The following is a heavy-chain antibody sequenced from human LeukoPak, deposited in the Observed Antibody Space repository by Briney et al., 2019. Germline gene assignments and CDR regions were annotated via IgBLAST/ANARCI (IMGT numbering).Heavy chain of an antibody. CDR1: GFTFTSYA. CDR2: ISSNGGST. Sequence: PGGSLRLSCAASGFTFTSYAMSWVRQAPGKGLEYVSGISSNGGSTYYADSVKGRFTISRDNSKNTLYLQVSSLRPEDTAVYYCVNQISGWVYWGQGTLVTVSS. J-gene: IGHJ4*02. D-gene: IGHD6-19*01. CDR3: VNQISGWVY. V-gene: IGHV3-64D*06.